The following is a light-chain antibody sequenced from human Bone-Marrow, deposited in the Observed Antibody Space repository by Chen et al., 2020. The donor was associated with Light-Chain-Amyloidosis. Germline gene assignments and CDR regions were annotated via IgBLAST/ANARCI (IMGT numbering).Light chain of an antibody. CDR2: EVS. Sequence: QSALTQPPSASGSLGQSVTISCTVTSSDVGGYNYVSWYQQHPGKAPKLMISEVSKRPSGVPDRFSGSKSGNTASLTVSGLQPDDEADYYCSSYGGRTNLVFGGGTKLTVL. V-gene: IGLV2-8*01. J-gene: IGLJ2*01. CDR1: SSDVGGYNY. CDR3: SSYGGRTNLV.